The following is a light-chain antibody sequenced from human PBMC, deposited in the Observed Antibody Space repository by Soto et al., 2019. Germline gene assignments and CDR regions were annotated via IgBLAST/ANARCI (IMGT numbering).Light chain of an antibody. CDR2: GAS. V-gene: IGKV3-20*01. Sequence: EFVLTQSPGKLSLSPGERATLSCRASQSISSGFLAWYQQKPGQAPRLLIYGASHRGTGIPDRFSGSGSVTDFTLTISRLEPEDFAVYYCQQYGSSPPLTFGGGTKVEIK. J-gene: IGKJ4*01. CDR1: QSISSGF. CDR3: QQYGSSPPLT.